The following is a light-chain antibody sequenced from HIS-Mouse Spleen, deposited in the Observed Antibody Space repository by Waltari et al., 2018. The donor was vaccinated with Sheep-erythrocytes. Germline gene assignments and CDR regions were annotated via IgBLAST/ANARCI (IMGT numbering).Light chain of an antibody. Sequence: DIQMTQSPSSLSASVGDRVTITCRSSQSISSYLNWYQQKPGKAPKLLIYAASSLQSGVPSRFRGSGSETDFTLTISSLQPEDFATYYCQQSYSTPPLTFGGGTKVEIK. CDR1: QSISSY. V-gene: IGKV1-39*01. CDR2: AAS. J-gene: IGKJ4*01. CDR3: QQSYSTPPLT.